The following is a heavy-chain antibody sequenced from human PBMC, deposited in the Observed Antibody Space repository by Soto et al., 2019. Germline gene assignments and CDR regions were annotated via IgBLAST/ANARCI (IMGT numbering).Heavy chain of an antibody. V-gene: IGHV4-4*02. CDR2: IYHSGST. Sequence: PSETLSLTCAVSGGSISSSNWWSWVRQPPGKVLEWIGEIYHSGSTNYNPSLKSRVTISVDKSKNQFSLKLSSVTAADAAVYYCARVKTVGAGNWFDPWGQGTLVTVSS. J-gene: IGHJ5*02. D-gene: IGHD1-26*01. CDR1: GGSISSSNW. CDR3: ARVKTVGAGNWFDP.